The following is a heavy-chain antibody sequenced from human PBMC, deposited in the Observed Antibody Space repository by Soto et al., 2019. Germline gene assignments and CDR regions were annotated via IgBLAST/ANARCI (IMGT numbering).Heavy chain of an antibody. D-gene: IGHD4-17*01. J-gene: IGHJ5*02. V-gene: IGHV1-69*13. Sequence: GASVKVSCKASGGTFSSYAISWVRQAPGQGLEWMGGIIPIFGTANYAQKFQGRVTITADESTSTAYMELSSLRSEDTAVYYCARVGSYGDYPFSTYWFDPWGQGTLVTVYS. CDR2: IIPIFGTA. CDR3: ARVGSYGDYPFSTYWFDP. CDR1: GGTFSSYA.